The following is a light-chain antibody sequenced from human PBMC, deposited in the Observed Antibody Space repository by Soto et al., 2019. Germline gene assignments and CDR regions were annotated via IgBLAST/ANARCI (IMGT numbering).Light chain of an antibody. CDR1: QSVSNR. CDR2: GVS. Sequence: EVVVTQSPATLSVSPGERATLSCRASQSVSNRIAWYQQRPGQAPRLVVYGVSTRATDIPDRFSGSGSGTEFTLNISSLQSEDFAVYYCQHYDVWPTVTFGQGTKVDIK. J-gene: IGKJ1*01. CDR3: QHYDVWPTVT. V-gene: IGKV3-15*01.